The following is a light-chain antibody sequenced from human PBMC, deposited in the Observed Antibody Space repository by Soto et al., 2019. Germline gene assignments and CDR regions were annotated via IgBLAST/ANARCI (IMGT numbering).Light chain of an antibody. V-gene: IGLV2-8*01. CDR2: EVT. CDR3: MSCAGRDIRV. Sequence: QSALTQPPSASGSPGQSVTISCTGTSSDVGGYKYVSWYQQHPGKAPKLIISEVTKRPSGVPDRFSASKSGNTASLTVSGLQTEDEADDYCMSCAGRDIRVFGGGTKVTVL. J-gene: IGLJ3*02. CDR1: SSDVGGYKY.